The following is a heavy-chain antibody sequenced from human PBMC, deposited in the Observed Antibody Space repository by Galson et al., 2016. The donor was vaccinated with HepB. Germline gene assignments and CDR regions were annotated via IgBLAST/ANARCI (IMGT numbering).Heavy chain of an antibody. CDR3: AKGRTGTTGPVEY. CDR1: GFTFNTYA. V-gene: IGHV3-23*01. J-gene: IGHJ4*02. D-gene: IGHD1-1*01. CDR2: LSASGGAT. Sequence: SLRLSCAASGFTFNTYAMSWVRQAPGKGLEWVSTLSASGGATYYSDSGKGRFTISRDNSKNTLYLQMNSLRDEDTAVYYCAKGRTGTTGPVEYWGQGTLVTVSS.